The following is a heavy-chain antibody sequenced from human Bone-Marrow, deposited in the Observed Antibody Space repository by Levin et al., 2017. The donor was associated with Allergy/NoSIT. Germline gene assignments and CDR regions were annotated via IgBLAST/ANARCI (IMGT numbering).Heavy chain of an antibody. Sequence: GESLKISCAASGITFRDYGMHWVRQAPGKGLDWVAIISHDGTNKYYGDSVRGRVTISRDNSKNTLSLQLNNLRPEDTAVYYCAKDRRVGYYYYYGLDVWGQGTTVIVSS. D-gene: IGHD2-21*01. CDR1: GITFRDYG. J-gene: IGHJ6*02. CDR2: ISHDGTNK. V-gene: IGHV3-30*18. CDR3: AKDRRVGYYYYYGLDV.